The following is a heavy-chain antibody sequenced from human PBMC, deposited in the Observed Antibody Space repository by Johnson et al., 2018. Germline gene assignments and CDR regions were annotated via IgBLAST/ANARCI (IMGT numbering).Heavy chain of an antibody. J-gene: IGHJ6*03. CDR1: GFTFEDYA. CDR3: AKDKGTDYYFYYMDV. V-gene: IGHV3-9*01. CDR2: ISWTSGSI. Sequence: VQLVQSGGGLVQPGRSLRLSCAASGFTFEDYAMHWVRQAPGKGLEWVSGISWTSGSIGYADSVKGRFTISRDNAKNALYLQMNSLGGEDTALYYCAKDKGTDYYFYYMDVWGKGTTVTVSS.